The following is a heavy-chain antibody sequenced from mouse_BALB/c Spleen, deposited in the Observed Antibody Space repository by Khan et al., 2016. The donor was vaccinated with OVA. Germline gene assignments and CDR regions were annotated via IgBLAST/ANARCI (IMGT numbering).Heavy chain of an antibody. CDR1: GYSITSNYA. Sequence: EVQLQESGPGLVKPSQSLSLTCTVTGYSITSNYAWNWIRQFPGNKLEWMGYISYSGSTNYNPSLTSRISITRATSKNQFFLHLNSVTTEDTATYYCARGNYYGYAMDYWGQGTSITVSS. CDR3: ARGNYYGYAMDY. D-gene: IGHD1-1*01. V-gene: IGHV3-2*02. CDR2: ISYSGST. J-gene: IGHJ4*01.